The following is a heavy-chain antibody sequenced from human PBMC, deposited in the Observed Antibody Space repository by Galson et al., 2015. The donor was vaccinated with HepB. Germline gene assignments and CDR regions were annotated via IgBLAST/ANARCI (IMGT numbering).Heavy chain of an antibody. CDR2: VYYTGST. CDR1: GGSISSYY. V-gene: IGHV4-59*01. D-gene: IGHD6-13*01. Sequence: ETLSLTCTVSGGSISSYYWSWIRQPPGKGLEWIGYVYYTGSTSYNPSLKSRVTISVDTSKNQFSLNLNSVTAADTALYYCVRDDSNCPRCFHYWGQGTLVTVSS. J-gene: IGHJ4*02. CDR3: VRDDSNCPRCFHY.